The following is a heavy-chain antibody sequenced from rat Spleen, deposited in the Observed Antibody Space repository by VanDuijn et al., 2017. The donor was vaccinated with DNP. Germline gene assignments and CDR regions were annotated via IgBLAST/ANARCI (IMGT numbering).Heavy chain of an antibody. J-gene: IGHJ2*01. CDR2: MSPTTRSS. V-gene: IGHV5-27*01. CDR1: GFSFSDYY. CDR3: AYYHDGYH. Sequence: EVHLVESGGGLVQPGRSLKLSCVASGFSFSDYYMAWVRQAPSKGLEWVACMSPTTRSSYYRDSVRGRFTVSRDDSTSTLYLQMDSLRSEDTATYYCAYYHDGYHWGQGVMVTVSS. D-gene: IGHD1-12*03.